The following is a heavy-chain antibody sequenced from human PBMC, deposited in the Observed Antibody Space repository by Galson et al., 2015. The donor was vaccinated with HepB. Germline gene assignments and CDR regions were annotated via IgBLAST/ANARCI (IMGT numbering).Heavy chain of an antibody. Sequence: SVKVSCKASGYTFTSYGISWVRQAPGQGLEWMGWISAYNGNTNYDQKPQGRVTMTTDKSTSTANMELRSLRSDDTAVYYCARDSPMYNWNYVWFDPWGQGTLVTVSS. CDR2: ISAYNGNT. D-gene: IGHD1-7*01. CDR3: ARDSPMYNWNYVWFDP. CDR1: GYTFTSYG. J-gene: IGHJ5*02. V-gene: IGHV1-18*01.